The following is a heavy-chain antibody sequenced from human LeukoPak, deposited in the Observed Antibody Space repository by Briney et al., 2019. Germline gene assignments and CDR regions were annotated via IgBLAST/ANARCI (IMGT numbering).Heavy chain of an antibody. V-gene: IGHV1-69*05. CDR1: GGTFSSYA. J-gene: IGHJ4*02. Sequence: ASVKVSCKASGGTFSSYAISWVRQAPGQGLEWMGRIIPIFGTANYAQKFQGRVTITTDESTSTAYMELSSLRSEDTAVYYCARADRDGYNYDDFDYWGQGTLVTVSS. CDR3: ARADRDGYNYDDFDY. D-gene: IGHD5-24*01. CDR2: IIPIFGTA.